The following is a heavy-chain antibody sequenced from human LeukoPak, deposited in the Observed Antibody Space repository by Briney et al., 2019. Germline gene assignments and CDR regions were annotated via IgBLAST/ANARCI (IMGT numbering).Heavy chain of an antibody. CDR2: IIPIFGTA. CDR3: ARAPLGYCSSTSCPFDY. D-gene: IGHD2-2*01. V-gene: IGHV1-69*01. J-gene: IGHJ4*02. CDR1: GGTFSSYA. Sequence: SVKVSCKASGGTFSSYAISWVRQAPGQGLEWMGGIIPIFGTANYAQKFQGRVTITADASTSTAYMELSSLRSEDTAVYYCARAPLGYCSSTSCPFDYWGQGTLVTVSS.